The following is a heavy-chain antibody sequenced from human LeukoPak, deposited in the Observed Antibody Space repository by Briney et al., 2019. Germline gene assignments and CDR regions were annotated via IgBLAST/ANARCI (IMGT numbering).Heavy chain of an antibody. D-gene: IGHD3-22*01. Sequence: GGSLRLSCVASGFTFSRHGMNWVRQAPGKGLEWVSGISPSGDIKYYVDSVKGRFTVSRDNSKNTLYLQINSLRDEDTAVYYCARPAGRITMIVGYFDYWGQGTLVTVSS. CDR1: GFTFSRHG. J-gene: IGHJ4*02. CDR2: ISPSGDIK. V-gene: IGHV3-23*01. CDR3: ARPAGRITMIVGYFDY.